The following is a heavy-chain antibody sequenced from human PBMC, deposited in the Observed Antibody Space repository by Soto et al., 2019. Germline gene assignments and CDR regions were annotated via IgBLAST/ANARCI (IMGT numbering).Heavy chain of an antibody. D-gene: IGHD3-22*01. J-gene: IGHJ4*02. CDR3: AHYDSSGYFSHFDS. CDR2: VYWNDER. CDR1: GFSLTTTGVG. Sequence: QIALQESGPTVVKPTQTLTLTCTFSGFSLTTTGVGVGWIRHAPGKALEWLAMVYWNDERRYSPSLKSRLTITKDTSKNQVVLTMTYMDPVDTATYFFAHYDSSGYFSHFDSWGQGTLVTVSS. V-gene: IGHV2-5*01.